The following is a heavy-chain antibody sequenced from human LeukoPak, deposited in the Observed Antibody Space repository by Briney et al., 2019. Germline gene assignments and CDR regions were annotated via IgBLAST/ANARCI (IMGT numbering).Heavy chain of an antibody. CDR3: ARQTYSYASGGMDV. V-gene: IGHV5-51*01. CDR1: GYSFTSYW. Sequence: GESLKISCKGSGYSFTSYWIGWVRQMPGKGLEWMGIIYPGDSATRYSPSFQGQVTISADTSISTAYLQWSSLRPSDTAMYYCARQTYSYASGGMDVWGQGTTVTVPS. J-gene: IGHJ6*02. CDR2: IYPGDSAT. D-gene: IGHD5-18*01.